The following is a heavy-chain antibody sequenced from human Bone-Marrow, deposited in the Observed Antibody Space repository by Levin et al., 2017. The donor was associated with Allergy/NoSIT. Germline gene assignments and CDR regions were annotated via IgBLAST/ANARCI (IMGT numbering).Heavy chain of an antibody. CDR3: ARWGLGSMAARLPY. J-gene: IGHJ4*02. CDR2: IYYTVST. Sequence: PSETLSLTCAVSGGSISSSTYYWGWIRQPPGTGLEWIGSIYYTVSTYYNPSLRSRVTISIDASKNQFSLRLSSVTAADTAVYYCARWGLGSMAARLPYWGQGTLVTVSS. D-gene: IGHD6-6*01. V-gene: IGHV4-39*01. CDR1: GGSISSSTYY.